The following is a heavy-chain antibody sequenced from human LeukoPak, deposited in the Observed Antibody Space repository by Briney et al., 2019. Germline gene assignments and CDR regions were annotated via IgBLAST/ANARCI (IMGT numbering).Heavy chain of an antibody. J-gene: IGHJ5*02. D-gene: IGHD4/OR15-4a*01. Sequence: PSETLCLTCTVSGGSITSSSHYWGWIRQPPGKGLEWIRSIYYSGDTYYNPSLKSRVTMSVDASTNQFFLRLTSVTAADTAVYYCARHVLSNRSFDTWGQGTLVSVSS. V-gene: IGHV4-39*01. CDR1: GGSITSSSHY. CDR3: ARHVLSNRSFDT. CDR2: IYYSGDT.